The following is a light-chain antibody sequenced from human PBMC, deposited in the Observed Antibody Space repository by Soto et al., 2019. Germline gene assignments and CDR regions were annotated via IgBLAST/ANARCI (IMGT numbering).Light chain of an antibody. J-gene: IGKJ1*01. CDR2: GAS. CDR3: LQYNDWPRT. CDR1: QSVSTN. Sequence: IMMTQSPDTLSVSPGERVTLSCRASQSVSTNLAWYQHKPGQAPRLLIYGASTGASGIPVRFSGSGSRTEFTLTISSLQPEDFAVYYCLQYNDWPRTFGQGTKVEIK. V-gene: IGKV3-15*01.